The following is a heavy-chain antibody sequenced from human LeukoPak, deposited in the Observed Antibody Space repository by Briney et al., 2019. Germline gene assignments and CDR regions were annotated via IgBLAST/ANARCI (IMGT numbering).Heavy chain of an antibody. CDR1: GYTFTSCY. Sequence: WASVKVSCKASGYTFTSCYMHWVRQAPGQGLGWMGIINPSGGSTSYAQKFQGRVTMTRDTSTSTVYMELSSLRSEDTAVYYCARDSRSSGQNDAFDIWGQGTMVTVSS. D-gene: IGHD6-19*01. CDR2: INPSGGST. V-gene: IGHV1-46*01. J-gene: IGHJ3*02. CDR3: ARDSRSSGQNDAFDI.